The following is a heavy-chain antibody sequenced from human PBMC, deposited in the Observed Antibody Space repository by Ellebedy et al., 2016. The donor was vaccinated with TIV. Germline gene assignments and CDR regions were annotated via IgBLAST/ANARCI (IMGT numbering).Heavy chain of an antibody. CDR2: IYYSGST. Sequence: MPSETLSPTCAVYDGSFSDYYWCWIRQPPGQRREWIGSIYYSGSTYYSPSLKSRVTISVDTYKNQFSLELSSVTAADTAVYYCTRNGYYCLDHWGQGTLVTVSS. D-gene: IGHD3-22*01. J-gene: IGHJ4*02. CDR1: DGSFSDYY. CDR3: TRNGYYCLDH. V-gene: IGHV4-34*01.